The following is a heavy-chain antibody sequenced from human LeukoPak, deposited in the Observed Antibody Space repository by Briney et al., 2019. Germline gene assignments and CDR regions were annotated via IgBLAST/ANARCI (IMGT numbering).Heavy chain of an antibody. CDR1: GFTFSNYG. Sequence: GGSLTLTCAASGFTFSNYGMNWVRQPAGKGLEWVSSITSSSSYIYYADSVKGRFTISRDNAKNSLYLQMNSLRAEDTAVYYCAKVADSSGFPSWFDPWGQGTLVTVSS. CDR3: AKVADSSGFPSWFDP. CDR2: ITSSSSYI. V-gene: IGHV3-21*04. D-gene: IGHD3-22*01. J-gene: IGHJ5*02.